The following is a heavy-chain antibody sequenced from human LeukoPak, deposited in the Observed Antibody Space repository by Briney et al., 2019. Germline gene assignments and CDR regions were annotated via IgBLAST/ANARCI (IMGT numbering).Heavy chain of an antibody. CDR1: GLTVSSNY. CDR2: IYSGGST. CDR3: ARDRDTMVRGVAAGYYYGMDV. D-gene: IGHD3-10*01. Sequence: GGSLRLSCAASGLTVSSNYMIWVRQAPGKGLEWVSVIYSGGSTYYADSVKGRFTISRDNSKNTLYLQMNSLRAEDTAVYYCARDRDTMVRGVAAGYYYGMDVWGQGTTVTVSS. V-gene: IGHV3-66*02. J-gene: IGHJ6*02.